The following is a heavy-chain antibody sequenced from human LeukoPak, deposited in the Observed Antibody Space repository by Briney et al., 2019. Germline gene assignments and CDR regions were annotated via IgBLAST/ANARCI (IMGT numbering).Heavy chain of an antibody. V-gene: IGHV1-2*02. Sequence: AASVKVSCKASGYTFTGYYMHWVRQAPGQGGEGMGWINPNSGGTNFAQKFQGRVTMTRDTSISTAYMEVSSLRSDDTAIYYCAKIGDSGWFPDYWGQGTLVTVSS. CDR3: AKIGDSGWFPDY. CDR1: GYTFTGYY. J-gene: IGHJ4*02. D-gene: IGHD6-19*01. CDR2: INPNSGGT.